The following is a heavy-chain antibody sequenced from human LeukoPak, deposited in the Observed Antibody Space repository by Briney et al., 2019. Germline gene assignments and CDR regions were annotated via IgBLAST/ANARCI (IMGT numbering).Heavy chain of an antibody. CDR1: GGSFSGYF. CDR2: INHSGST. V-gene: IGHV4-34*01. CDR3: PRGLSVPRFDASVAYYIDG. Sequence: SETLSLTCAVYGGSFSGYFWSWIRQPPGKGLEWIGEINHSGSTNYNPSLKSRVTILVDTSSNQFSLRLSSVTAADTAVYFCPRGLSVPRFDASVAYYIDGSG. J-gene: IGHJ6*03. D-gene: IGHD3-10*01.